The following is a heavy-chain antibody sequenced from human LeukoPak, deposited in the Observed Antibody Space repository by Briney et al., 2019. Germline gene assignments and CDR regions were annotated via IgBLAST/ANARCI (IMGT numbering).Heavy chain of an antibody. J-gene: IGHJ4*02. CDR1: GGSISSYY. Sequence: SETLSLTCTVSGGSISSYYWSWIRKPPGKGLEWIGYIYYSGSTNYNPSLKSRVTISVDTSKNQCSLKQSSVTAADTAVYYCARVSGYDWESFYDYWGQGTLVTVSS. V-gene: IGHV4-59*01. CDR3: ARVSGYDWESFYDY. CDR2: IYYSGST. D-gene: IGHD5-12*01.